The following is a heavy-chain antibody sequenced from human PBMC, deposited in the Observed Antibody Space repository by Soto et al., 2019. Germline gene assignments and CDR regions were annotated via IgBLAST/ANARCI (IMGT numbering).Heavy chain of an antibody. Sequence: ASVKVSCKASGGTFSSCAISWVGQAPGQGLEWMGGIIPIFGTANYAQKFQGRVTITADESTSTAYMELSSLRSEDTAVYYCAREGRDGYIYWFAYWAQGTRVTVSS. D-gene: IGHD5-12*01. J-gene: IGHJ4*02. CDR2: IIPIFGTA. CDR1: GGTFSSCA. CDR3: AREGRDGYIYWFAY. V-gene: IGHV1-69*13.